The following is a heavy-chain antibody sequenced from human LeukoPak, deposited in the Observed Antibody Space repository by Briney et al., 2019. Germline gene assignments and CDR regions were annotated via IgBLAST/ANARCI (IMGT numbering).Heavy chain of an antibody. CDR2: IKKDGTEK. Sequence: GGSLRLSCAASGFTFSSYWMSWVRQAPGKGLEWVANIKKDGTEKKYVDSVKGRFTISRDNAKNSLYLQMNSLRAEDTALYYCAREGGSGWYSGWFDPWGQGALVTVSS. J-gene: IGHJ5*02. D-gene: IGHD6-19*01. CDR3: AREGGSGWYSGWFDP. V-gene: IGHV3-7*01. CDR1: GFTFSSYW.